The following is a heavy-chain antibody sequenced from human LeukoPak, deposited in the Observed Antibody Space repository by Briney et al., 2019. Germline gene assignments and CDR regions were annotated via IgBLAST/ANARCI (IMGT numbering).Heavy chain of an antibody. J-gene: IGHJ4*02. CDR3: AKDAERGFDYSNSLRK. CDR2: VFNDGSNQ. Sequence: GGSLRLSCAASKFTFSHYGMHWVRQAPGKGLEWVAVVFNDGSNQYYADSVKGRFTVSRDNSQNMLYLQMNSLRPEDTAAYYCAKDAERGFDYSNSLRKWGQGTLVTVSS. V-gene: IGHV3-33*03. D-gene: IGHD4-11*01. CDR1: KFTFSHYG.